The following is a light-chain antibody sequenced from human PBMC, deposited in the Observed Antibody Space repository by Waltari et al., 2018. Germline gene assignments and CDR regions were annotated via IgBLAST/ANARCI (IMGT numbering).Light chain of an antibody. CDR3: ATWDDDLRTYV. J-gene: IGLJ1*01. CDR2: RNN. V-gene: IGLV1-44*01. Sequence: QSVLTQPPSASGTPGQRVTISCSGSSSNIGDNIVTWYQHFTGMAPKLLIYRNNQRPSGAPDRFSCSKSGTSASLAISGLQSEDEADYYCATWDDDLRTYVFGTATKVTVL. CDR1: SSNIGDNI.